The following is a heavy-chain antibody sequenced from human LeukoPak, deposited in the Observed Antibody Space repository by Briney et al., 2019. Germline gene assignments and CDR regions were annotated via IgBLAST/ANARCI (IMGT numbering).Heavy chain of an antibody. CDR1: GFTFSSYA. V-gene: IGHV3-21*01. CDR3: ARFLSPRGYSGYDPLFDY. D-gene: IGHD5-12*01. CDR2: ISSSSYI. J-gene: IGHJ4*02. Sequence: GGSLRLSCAASGFTFSSYAMHWVRQAPGKGLEWVSSISSSSYIYYADSVKGRFTISRDNAKNSLYLQMNSLRAEDTAVYYCARFLSPRGYSGYDPLFDYWGQGTLVTVSP.